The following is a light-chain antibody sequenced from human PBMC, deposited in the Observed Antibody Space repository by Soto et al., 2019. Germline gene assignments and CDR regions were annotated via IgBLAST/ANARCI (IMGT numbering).Light chain of an antibody. CDR3: QQYGSSYRT. CDR2: GAS. Sequence: EIVLTQSPGTLSLSPGERATLSCRASQSVSSNYLAWYQQKPGQAPSLLIYGASSRATGIPDRFSGSGSGTDFTLTISRLETEDFAVYYCQQYGSSYRTFGQGTKVEIK. V-gene: IGKV3-20*01. J-gene: IGKJ1*01. CDR1: QSVSSNY.